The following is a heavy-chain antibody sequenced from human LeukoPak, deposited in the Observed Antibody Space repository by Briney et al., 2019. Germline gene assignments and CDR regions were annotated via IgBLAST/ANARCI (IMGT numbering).Heavy chain of an antibody. D-gene: IGHD6-19*01. CDR3: ARVGKDSSGCDY. CDR2: ISYDGSNK. J-gene: IGHJ4*02. Sequence: GGSLRLSCAASGFTFSSYAMHWVRQAPGKGLEWVAVISYDGSNKYYADSVKGRFTISRDNSKNTLYLQMNSLRAEDTAVYYCARVGKDSSGCDYWGQGTLVTVSS. CDR1: GFTFSSYA. V-gene: IGHV3-30-3*01.